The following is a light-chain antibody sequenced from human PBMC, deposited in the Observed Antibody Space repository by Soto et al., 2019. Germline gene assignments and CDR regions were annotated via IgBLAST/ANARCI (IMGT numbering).Light chain of an antibody. CDR1: SSNIGRNT. V-gene: IGLV1-44*01. CDR3: AAWDNSLSEYV. J-gene: IGLJ1*01. Sequence: QSVLTQPPSASETPGQRVTISCSGSSSNIGRNTVNWYQQLPGTAPKLVIYSNNQRPSGVPDRFSGSKSGTSGSLAISRLQSEDEADYYCAAWDNSLSEYVFGTGTKLTVL. CDR2: SNN.